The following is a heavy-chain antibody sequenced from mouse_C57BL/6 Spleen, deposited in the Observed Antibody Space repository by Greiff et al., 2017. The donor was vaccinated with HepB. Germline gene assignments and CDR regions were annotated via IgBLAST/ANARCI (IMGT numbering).Heavy chain of an antibody. V-gene: IGHV5-16*01. CDR1: GFTFSDYY. J-gene: IGHJ2*01. CDR3: ARGNWVFDY. Sequence: EVKLVESEGGLVQPGSSMKLSCTASGFTFSDYYMAWVRQVPEKGLEWVANINYDGSSTYYLDSLKSRFIISRDNAKNILYLQMSSLKSEDTATYYCARGNWVFDYWGQGTTLTVSS. D-gene: IGHD4-1*02. CDR2: INYDGSST.